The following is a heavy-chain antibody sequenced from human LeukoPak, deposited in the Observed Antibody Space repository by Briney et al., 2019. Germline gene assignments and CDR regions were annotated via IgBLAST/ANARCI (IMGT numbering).Heavy chain of an antibody. Sequence: PSETLSLTCAVYGGSFSGYYWSWIRQPPGKGLEWIGEINHSGSTNYNPSLKSRVTISVDTSKNQFSLKLSSVTAADTAVYYCARHSPQRWLQYRGLDYWGQGTLVTVSS. CDR1: GGSFSGYY. V-gene: IGHV4-34*01. D-gene: IGHD5-24*01. CDR2: INHSGST. J-gene: IGHJ4*02. CDR3: ARHSPQRWLQYRGLDY.